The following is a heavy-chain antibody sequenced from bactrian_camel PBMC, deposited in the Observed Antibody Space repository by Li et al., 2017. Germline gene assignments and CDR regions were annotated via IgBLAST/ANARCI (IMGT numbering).Heavy chain of an antibody. V-gene: IGHV3S42*01. CDR2: INSGGGST. CDR1: GFTFSDYQ. D-gene: IGHD4*01. Sequence: VQLVESGGGLVQPGGSLRLSCVASGFTFSDYQMSWVRQAPGKGLEWVSTINSGGGSTSYADSVKGRFTISRDNVKNTLYLHMNSLKTEDTAAYYCAQIERGTTIVTMTLVTGARGPRSPSP. CDR3: AQIERGTTIVTMTLVT. J-gene: IGHJ6*01.